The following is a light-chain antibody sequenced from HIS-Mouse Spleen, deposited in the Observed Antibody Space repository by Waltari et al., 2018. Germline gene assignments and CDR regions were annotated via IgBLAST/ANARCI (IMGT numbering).Light chain of an antibody. V-gene: IGLV2-23*01. CDR3: CSYAGSSTWV. J-gene: IGLJ3*02. CDR1: SSDVGWYNL. Sequence: QSALTQPASVSGSPGQSITISCTGTSSDVGWYNLVFWYQQHPGKAPKLMIYEGSKRPSGVSNRFSGSKSGNTASLTISGLQAEDEADYYCCSYAGSSTWVFGGGTKLTVL. CDR2: EGS.